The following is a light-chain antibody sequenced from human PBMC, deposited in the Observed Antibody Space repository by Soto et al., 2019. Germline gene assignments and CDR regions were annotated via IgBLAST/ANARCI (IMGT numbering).Light chain of an antibody. Sequence: EIVLTQSPGTLSLSPGERATLSCRASQSVSSSYLAWYQQKPGQAPRLLIYGASSRATGIPDRFSGSGSGTDVTLTISRLEPEDFAVYYCQQYGSSPLFTFGQGTRLEMK. CDR3: QQYGSSPLFT. CDR1: QSVSSSY. J-gene: IGKJ5*01. V-gene: IGKV3-20*01. CDR2: GAS.